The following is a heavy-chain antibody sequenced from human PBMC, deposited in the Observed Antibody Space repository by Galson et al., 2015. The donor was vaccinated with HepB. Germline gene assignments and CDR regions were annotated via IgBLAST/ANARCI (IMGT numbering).Heavy chain of an antibody. CDR2: IYPGDSDT. V-gene: IGHV5-51*01. CDR1: GYSFTSYW. D-gene: IGHD6-13*01. Sequence: QSGAEVKKPGESLKISCKGSGYSFTSYWIGWVRQMPGKGLEWMGIIYPGDSDTRYSPSFQGQVTISADKSISTAYLQWSSLKASDTAMYYCARLSSSWYEVGYYFDYWGQGTLVTVSS. CDR3: ARLSSSWYEVGYYFDY. J-gene: IGHJ4*02.